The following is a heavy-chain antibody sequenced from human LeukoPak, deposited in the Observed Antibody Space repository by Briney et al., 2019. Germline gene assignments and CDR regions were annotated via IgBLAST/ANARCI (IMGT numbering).Heavy chain of an antibody. V-gene: IGHV4-59*01. Sequence: PSETLSLTCTVSGGSISSYYWSWIRQPPGKGLEWIGYIYYSGSTNYNPSLKSRVTISVDTSKNQFSLKLSSVTAADTAVYCCARALSYGYDFWSGPADYYYGMDVWGQGTTVTVSS. CDR3: ARALSYGYDFWSGPADYYYGMDV. D-gene: IGHD3-3*01. J-gene: IGHJ6*02. CDR1: GGSISSYY. CDR2: IYYSGST.